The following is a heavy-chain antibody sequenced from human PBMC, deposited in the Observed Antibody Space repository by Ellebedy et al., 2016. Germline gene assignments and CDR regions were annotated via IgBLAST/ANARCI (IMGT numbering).Heavy chain of an antibody. Sequence: ASVKVSXXVSGSTLTKLFIHWVRQAPGQGLEWMGWINPNSGGTNYAQKFQGRVTMTKDTSITTAYMELSSLRSDDAAVYYCARRASCGGDCRRGEVDNWGQGTLVTVSS. CDR2: INPNSGGT. V-gene: IGHV1-2*02. CDR1: GSTLTKLF. J-gene: IGHJ4*02. D-gene: IGHD2-21*02. CDR3: ARRASCGGDCRRGEVDN.